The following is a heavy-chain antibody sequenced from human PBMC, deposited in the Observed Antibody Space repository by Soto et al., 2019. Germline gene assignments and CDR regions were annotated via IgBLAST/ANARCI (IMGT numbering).Heavy chain of an antibody. CDR1: GGSISSSSYY. V-gene: IGHV4-39*01. D-gene: IGHD4-17*01. Sequence: PSETLSLTCTVSGGSISSSSYYWGWIRQPPGKGLEWIGSIYYTGNTYYNPSLKSRVTISVDTSKNQFSLKLTSVTAADTALYYCTSLYYGGQDYWGQGTVVTVSS. CDR2: IYYTGNT. CDR3: TSLYYGGQDY. J-gene: IGHJ4*02.